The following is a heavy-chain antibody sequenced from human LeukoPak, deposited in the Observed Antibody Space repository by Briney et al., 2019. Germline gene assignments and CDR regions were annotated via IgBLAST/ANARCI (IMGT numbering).Heavy chain of an antibody. J-gene: IGHJ4*02. CDR1: GASISSSY. D-gene: IGHD3-22*01. V-gene: IGHV4-59*01. Sequence: SETLSLTCTVSGASISSSYWSWIRQSPGKGLEWIGYIYYTGNTNYNPSLKSRVTISVDTSKNQFSLKLSSVTAADTAVYYCAREDHDSSGYPDYWGQGTLVTVSS. CDR3: AREDHDSSGYPDY. CDR2: IYYTGNT.